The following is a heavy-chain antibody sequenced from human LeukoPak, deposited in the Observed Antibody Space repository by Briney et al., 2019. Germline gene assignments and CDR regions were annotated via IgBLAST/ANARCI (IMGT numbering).Heavy chain of an antibody. CDR1: GGSISSYY. Sequence: SETLSLTCTVSGGSISSYYWSWIRQPPGKGLEWIGYIYYSGSTKYNPSLKSRVGISIDTSKNQLSLKLNSVTAADTAMFYCARHGGATIVEGFLHALDIRGQGTMVTVPS. D-gene: IGHD2-15*01. V-gene: IGHV4-59*08. CDR3: ARHGGATIVEGFLHALDI. J-gene: IGHJ3*02. CDR2: IYYSGST.